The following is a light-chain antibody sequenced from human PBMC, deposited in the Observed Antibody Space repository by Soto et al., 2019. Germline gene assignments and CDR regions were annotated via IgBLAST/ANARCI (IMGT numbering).Light chain of an antibody. J-gene: IGKJ4*01. Sequence: DIHVTHSPSSLSASLGDRVTITCRASQNIDNYLNWYQHKPGKAPKLLIYATSTLQSGVPARFSGSGSGTEFTLTISTLQSEDFATYFCQESYNSPAVSFGGGTKVDIK. V-gene: IGKV1-39*01. CDR1: QNIDNY. CDR2: ATS. CDR3: QESYNSPAVS.